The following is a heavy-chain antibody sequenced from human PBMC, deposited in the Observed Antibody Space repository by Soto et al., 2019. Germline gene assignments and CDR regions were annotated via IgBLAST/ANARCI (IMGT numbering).Heavy chain of an antibody. J-gene: IGHJ4*02. CDR2: ISSTTNYI. Sequence: PGGSLRLSCAASGFTYTRYSMNWVRQAPGKGLEWVSSISSTTNYIYYGDSMKGRFTISRDNAKNSLYLEMNSLRAEDTAVYYCARESEDLTSNFDYWGQGSLVTVS. V-gene: IGHV3-21*06. CDR1: GFTYTRYS. CDR3: ARESEDLTSNFDY.